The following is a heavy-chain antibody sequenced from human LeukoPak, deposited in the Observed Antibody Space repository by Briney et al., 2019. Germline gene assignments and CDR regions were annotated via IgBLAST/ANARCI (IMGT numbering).Heavy chain of an antibody. V-gene: IGHV3-30*04. Sequence: GGSLRLSCAASGFTFSSYAMHWVRQAPGKGLEWVAVISYDGSNKYYADSVKGRSTISRDNSKNTLYLQMNSLRAEDTAVYYCARDSGYGYFDYWGQGTLVTVSS. CDR3: ARDSGYGYFDY. D-gene: IGHD5-12*01. CDR2: ISYDGSNK. CDR1: GFTFSSYA. J-gene: IGHJ4*02.